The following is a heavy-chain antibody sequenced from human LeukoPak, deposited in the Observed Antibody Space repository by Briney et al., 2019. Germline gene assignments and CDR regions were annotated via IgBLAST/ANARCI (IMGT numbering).Heavy chain of an antibody. V-gene: IGHV1-46*01. CDR1: GYTFTGYY. D-gene: IGHD3-22*01. Sequence: ASVKVSCKASGYTFTGYYMHWVRQAPGQGLEWMGTINPSSGSTNYAQKFQGRVTMTSDTSTTTVYMDLSSLRSDDTAVYYCASSYYYDTSGYYGYFEYWGQGTLVTVSS. CDR2: INPSSGST. CDR3: ASSYYYDTSGYYGYFEY. J-gene: IGHJ4*02.